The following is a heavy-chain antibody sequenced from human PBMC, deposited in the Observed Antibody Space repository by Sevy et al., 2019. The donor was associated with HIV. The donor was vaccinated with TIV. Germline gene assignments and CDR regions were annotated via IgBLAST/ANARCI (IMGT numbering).Heavy chain of an antibody. CDR1: GGSISSSSYY. CDR3: ARRGYDSGGYYYIDY. V-gene: IGHV4-39*01. D-gene: IGHD3-22*01. CDR2: IYYSGST. Sequence: SETLSLTCTVSGGSISSSSYYWGWIRQPPGKGLEWIGSIYYSGSTYYNPSLKSRVTISVDTSKNQFSLKLSSVTAADTAVYYCARRGYDSGGYYYIDYWGQGTLVTVSS. J-gene: IGHJ4*02.